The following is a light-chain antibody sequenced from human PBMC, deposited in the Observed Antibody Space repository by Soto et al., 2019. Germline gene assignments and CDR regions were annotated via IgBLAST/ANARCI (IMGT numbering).Light chain of an antibody. CDR2: STN. CDR1: TGAVTSGYY. CDR3: LLYYGGQLGV. J-gene: IGLJ2*01. V-gene: IGLV7-43*01. Sequence: QAVVTQEPSLTVSPGGTVTLTCATSTGAVTSGYYPNWFQQKPGQAPRALIYSTNHKYSWTPARFSGSLLGGKAALTLSGVQPEDEADYYCLLYYGGQLGVFGGGTKVTFL.